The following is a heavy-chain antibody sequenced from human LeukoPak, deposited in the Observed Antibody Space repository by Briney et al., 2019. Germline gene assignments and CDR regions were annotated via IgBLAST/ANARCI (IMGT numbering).Heavy chain of an antibody. D-gene: IGHD6-13*01. Sequence: ASVKVSCKASGYTFTSYAMHWVRQAPGQRLEWMGWINAGNGNTKYSQKLQGRVTMTTDTSTSTAYMELRSLRSDDTAVYYCARDVAAAVSTSYYFDYWGQGTLVTVSS. J-gene: IGHJ4*02. CDR1: GYTFTSYA. V-gene: IGHV1-3*01. CDR3: ARDVAAAVSTSYYFDY. CDR2: INAGNGNT.